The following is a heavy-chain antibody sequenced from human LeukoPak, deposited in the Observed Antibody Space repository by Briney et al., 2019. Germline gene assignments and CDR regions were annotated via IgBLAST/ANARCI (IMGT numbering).Heavy chain of an antibody. CDR3: ARGGDWNYPYWFDP. CDR1: GYTFTGFY. V-gene: IGHV1-2*02. Sequence: GASVKVSCKASGYTFTGFYMHWVRQAPGQGLEWMGWINPNSGGTNYAQKFQGRVTMTRDTSISTAFMELSRLRSDDTAVYYCARGGDWNYPYWFDPWGQGTLVTISS. J-gene: IGHJ5*02. CDR2: INPNSGGT. D-gene: IGHD1-7*01.